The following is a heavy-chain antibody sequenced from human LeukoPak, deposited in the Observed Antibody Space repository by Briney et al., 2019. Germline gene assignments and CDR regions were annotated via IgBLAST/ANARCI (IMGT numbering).Heavy chain of an antibody. J-gene: IGHJ5*02. CDR3: ARHTAMGSPLHH. CDR1: GGSISSSSYY. Sequence: SETLSLTCTVSGGSISSSSYYWGWIRQPRGKGLEWIGSIYYSGTYSGSTYQNPSLKSRVTISVDTSKNQFSLKVTSVTAADTAVYYCARHTAMGSPLHHWGQGTRVTVSS. D-gene: IGHD5-18*01. V-gene: IGHV4-39*01. CDR2: IYYSGTYSGST.